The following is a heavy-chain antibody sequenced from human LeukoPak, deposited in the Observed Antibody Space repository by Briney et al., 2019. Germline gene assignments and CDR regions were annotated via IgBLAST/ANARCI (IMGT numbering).Heavy chain of an antibody. V-gene: IGHV4-30-4*08. CDR1: VGSISSGDYY. Sequence: SQTLSLTCTVSVGSISSGDYYWSWIRQPPGKGLEWIGYIYYSGSTYYNPSLKSRVTISVDTSKNQFSLKLSSVTAADTAVYYCARLGYCSSTSCYPIDYWGQGTLVTVSS. CDR3: ARLGYCSSTSCYPIDY. CDR2: IYYSGST. D-gene: IGHD2-2*03. J-gene: IGHJ4*02.